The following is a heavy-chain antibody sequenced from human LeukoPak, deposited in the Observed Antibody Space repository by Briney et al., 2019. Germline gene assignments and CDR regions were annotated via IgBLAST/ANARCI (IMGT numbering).Heavy chain of an antibody. Sequence: GGSLRLPCVASGFTFSSSWMSWVRQAPGKGLEWVANIKQDGSEKSYVESVRGRFTVSRDNAKNSLYLQLNSLRAEDTALYYCARDNPPDYWGQGTLVTVSS. CDR2: IKQDGSEK. J-gene: IGHJ4*02. CDR1: GFTFSSSW. CDR3: ARDNPPDY. V-gene: IGHV3-7*03.